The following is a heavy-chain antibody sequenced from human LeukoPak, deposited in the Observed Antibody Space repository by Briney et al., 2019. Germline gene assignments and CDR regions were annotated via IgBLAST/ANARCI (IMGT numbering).Heavy chain of an antibody. V-gene: IGHV3-11*01. D-gene: IGHD1-26*01. CDR2: ISSSGSTI. CDR1: GFTFSDYY. J-gene: IGHJ4*02. CDR3: AKENPVGGTNYFDY. Sequence: PGGSLRLSCAASGFTFSDYYMSWIRQAPGKGLEWVSYISSSGSTIYYADSVKGRFTISRDNSKNTLSLQMNSLRVEDTAVYYCAKENPVGGTNYFDYWGQGTLVTVSS.